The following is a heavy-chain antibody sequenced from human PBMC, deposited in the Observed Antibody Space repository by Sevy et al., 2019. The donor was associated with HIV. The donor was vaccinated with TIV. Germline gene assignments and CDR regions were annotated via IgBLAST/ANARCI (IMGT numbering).Heavy chain of an antibody. CDR2: LSFGCGEI. J-gene: IGHJ4*02. CDR1: GFTFSKYS. CDR3: AREGCTKPHDY. Sequence: GGSLRLSCAASGFTFSKYSMSWVRQPPGKGLEWVSTLSFGCGEINYADSIKGRFTISRDNTKSSVYLQMSNLRPEDTAVYYCAREGCTKPHDYWGQGTLLTISS. V-gene: IGHV3-23*01. D-gene: IGHD2-8*01.